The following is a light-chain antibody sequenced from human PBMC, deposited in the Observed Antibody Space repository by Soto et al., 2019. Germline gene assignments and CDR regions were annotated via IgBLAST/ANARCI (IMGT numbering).Light chain of an antibody. CDR1: QSISSN. Sequence: EIVMTQSPATLSVSPGERATLSCRASQSISSNLAWYQQKPGQAPRLLIYGASTRATGIPARFSGSGSGTEFTLTISSLPSEDFSVCYCQQYNNWPPWTLGQGTKVEIK. J-gene: IGKJ1*01. CDR2: GAS. CDR3: QQYNNWPPWT. V-gene: IGKV3-15*01.